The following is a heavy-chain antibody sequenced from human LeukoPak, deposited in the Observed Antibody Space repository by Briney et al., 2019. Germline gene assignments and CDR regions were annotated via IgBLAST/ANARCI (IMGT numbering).Heavy chain of an antibody. CDR3: ARSYYDFWSGTPTAGVFDY. J-gene: IGHJ4*02. D-gene: IGHD3-3*01. CDR1: GFTFSDYY. Sequence: GGSLRLSCAASGFTFSDYYMSWIRQAPGKGLEWVSYISSSGSTIYYADSVKGRFTTSRDNAKNSLYLQMNSLRAEDTAVYYCARSYYDFWSGTPTAGVFDYWGQGTLVTVSS. CDR2: ISSSGSTI. V-gene: IGHV3-11*04.